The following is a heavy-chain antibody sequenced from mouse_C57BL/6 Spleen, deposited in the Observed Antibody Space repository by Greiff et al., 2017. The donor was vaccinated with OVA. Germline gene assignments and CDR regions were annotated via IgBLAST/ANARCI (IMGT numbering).Heavy chain of an antibody. V-gene: IGHV5-17*01. CDR1: GFTFSDYG. CDR2: ISSGSSTI. J-gene: IGHJ4*01. CDR3: ARLRPYYYAMDY. Sequence: EVHLVESGGGLVKPGGSLKLSCAASGFTFSDYGMHWVRQAPETGLEWVAYISSGSSTIYYADTVKGRFTISRDNAKNTLFLQMTSLRSEDTAMYYCARLRPYYYAMDYWGQGTSVTVSS. D-gene: IGHD2-4*01.